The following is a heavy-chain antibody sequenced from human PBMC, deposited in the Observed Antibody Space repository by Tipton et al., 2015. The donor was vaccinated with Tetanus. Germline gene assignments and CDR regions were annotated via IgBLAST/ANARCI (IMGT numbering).Heavy chain of an antibody. CDR1: GDFITSTSYY. CDR2: IYDRGST. V-gene: IGHV4-39*01. J-gene: IGHJ4*02. D-gene: IGHD2-15*01. CDR3: ARHEGYCYGAGCYPYYFDY. Sequence: TLSLTCTVSGDFITSTSYYWGWIRQAPGKGLEWIGSIYDRGSTYYNPSLKSRVTISVDTSKNQFSLKLSSVTAADTAVYYCARHEGYCYGAGCYPYYFDYWGQGTLVTVSS.